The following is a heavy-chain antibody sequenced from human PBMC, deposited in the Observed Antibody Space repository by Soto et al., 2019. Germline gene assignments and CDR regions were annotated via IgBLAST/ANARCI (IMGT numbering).Heavy chain of an antibody. Sequence: PSETLSLTCTVSGASITSYSRSWIRQPPGKGLEWIGYIYHSGSTNYNPSLKSPINISVDTSKNQFSLKLRSVSAADTAVYYCARLVAVAGGRNYYYGMDVWGQGTPVTVSS. CDR1: GASITSYS. V-gene: IGHV4-59*01. CDR2: IYHSGST. CDR3: ARLVAVAGGRNYYYGMDV. D-gene: IGHD6-19*01. J-gene: IGHJ6*02.